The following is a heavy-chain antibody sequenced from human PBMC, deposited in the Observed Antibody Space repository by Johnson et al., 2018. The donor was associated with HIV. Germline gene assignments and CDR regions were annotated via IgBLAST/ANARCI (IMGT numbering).Heavy chain of an antibody. D-gene: IGHD2-21*01. V-gene: IGHV3-30*18. J-gene: IGHJ3*01. CDR3: AKVDCGGDTCAGYDPFDL. Sequence: VESGGGVVQPGRSLRLSCAASGFTFSDHYMDWVRQAPGKGLEWVAVISYDGSRTTYADSVRGRFTISRDNAKYTVDLQMNSLRVEDTAVYYCAKVDCGGDTCAGYDPFDLWGQGTLVTVSS. CDR1: GFTFSDHY. CDR2: ISYDGSRT.